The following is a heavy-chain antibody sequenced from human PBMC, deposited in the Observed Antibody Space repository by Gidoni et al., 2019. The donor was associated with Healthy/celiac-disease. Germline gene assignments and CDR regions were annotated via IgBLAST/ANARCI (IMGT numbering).Heavy chain of an antibody. V-gene: IGHV3-33*01. J-gene: IGHJ3*02. CDR2: IWYDGSNK. CDR3: ARDTADSSALMSDAFDI. Sequence: QVQLVESGGGVVQPGRSRRRYCAASGVTSSSYGMHWVRQAPGKGLEWVAVIWYDGSNKYYADSVKGRFTISRDNSKNTLYLQMNSLRAEDTAVYYCARDTADSSALMSDAFDIWGQGTMVTVSS. CDR1: GVTSSSYG. D-gene: IGHD3-22*01.